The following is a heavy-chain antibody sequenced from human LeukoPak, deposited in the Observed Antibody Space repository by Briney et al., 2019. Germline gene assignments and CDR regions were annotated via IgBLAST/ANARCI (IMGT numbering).Heavy chain of an antibody. J-gene: IGHJ4*02. D-gene: IGHD2-2*02. Sequence: GSLRLSCAASGFTLSSYWMTWIRQPPGKGLEWIGEINHSGSTNYNPSLKSRVTISVDTSKNQFSLKLSSVTAADTAVYYCASRYMYYFDYWGQGTLGTVSS. CDR3: ASRYMYYFDY. CDR2: INHSGST. V-gene: IGHV4-34*01. CDR1: GFTLSSYW.